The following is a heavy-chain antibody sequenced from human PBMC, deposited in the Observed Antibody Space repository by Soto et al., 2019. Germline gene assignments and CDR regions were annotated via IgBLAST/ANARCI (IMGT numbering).Heavy chain of an antibody. CDR2: ISSNGGST. V-gene: IGHV3-64*01. D-gene: IGHD1-26*01. CDR1: GFTFSSYA. CDR3: ARDVLGGRYSMDV. Sequence: EVQLVESGGGLVQPGGSLRLSCAASGFTFSSYAMHWVRQAPGKGLEYVSAISSNGGSTYYANSVKGRFTISRDNSKNTLYLQVGSLRAEDMAVYYCARDVLGGRYSMDVWGQGTTVTVSS. J-gene: IGHJ6*03.